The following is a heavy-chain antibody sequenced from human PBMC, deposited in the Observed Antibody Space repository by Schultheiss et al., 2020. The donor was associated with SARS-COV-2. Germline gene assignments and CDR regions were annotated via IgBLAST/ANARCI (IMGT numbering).Heavy chain of an antibody. Sequence: ASVKVSCKASGYTFTSYYMHWVRQAPGQGLEWMGWINPNSGGTNYAQKFQGWVTMTRDTSISTAYMELSRLRSDDTAVYYCAKSKQLVVSYYFDYWGQGTLVTVSS. CDR3: AKSKQLVVSYYFDY. D-gene: IGHD6-6*01. J-gene: IGHJ4*02. CDR2: INPNSGGT. CDR1: GYTFTSYY. V-gene: IGHV1-2*04.